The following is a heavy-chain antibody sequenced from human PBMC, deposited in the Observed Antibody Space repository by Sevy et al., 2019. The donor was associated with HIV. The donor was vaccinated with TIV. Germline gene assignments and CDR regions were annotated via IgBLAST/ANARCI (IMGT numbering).Heavy chain of an antibody. CDR1: GYTFTDYR. Sequence: ASVKVSCKASGYTFTDYRIHWVRQAPGQGPEWMGRINPNSGDTNYTQKFQGRVILTRDTSISTVYMELSRLKSDDTALYSCATVGEGILAWSDWGQRTLVTVSS. CDR2: INPNSGDT. J-gene: IGHJ4*02. D-gene: IGHD3-3*02. V-gene: IGHV1-2*06. CDR3: ATVGEGILAWSD.